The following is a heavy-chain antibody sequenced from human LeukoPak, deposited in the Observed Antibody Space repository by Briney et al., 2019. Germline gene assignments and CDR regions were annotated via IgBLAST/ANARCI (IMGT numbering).Heavy chain of an antibody. V-gene: IGHV3-48*04. Sequence: GGSLRLSCVVSGFTFDDYGMNWVRQAPGKGLEWVSYITSSGSTIYYADSVKGRFTISRDNAKNSLYLQMNSLRAEDTAVYYCASDKDSSGYYHIDYWGQGTLVTVSS. CDR3: ASDKDSSGYYHIDY. J-gene: IGHJ4*02. CDR1: GFTFDDYG. CDR2: ITSSGSTI. D-gene: IGHD3-22*01.